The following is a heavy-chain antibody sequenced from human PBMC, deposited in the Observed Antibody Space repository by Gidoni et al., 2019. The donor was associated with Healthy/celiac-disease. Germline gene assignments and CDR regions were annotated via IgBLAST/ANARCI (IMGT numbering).Heavy chain of an antibody. CDR2: INSDGSST. CDR3: ARSQYYYDSSGYYYSGYPFGHDAFDI. D-gene: IGHD3-22*01. J-gene: IGHJ3*02. CDR1: GFTFSSYW. V-gene: IGHV3-74*01. Sequence: EVQLVESGGGLVQPGGSLRLSCAASGFTFSSYWMHWVRQAPGKGLVWVSRINSDGSSTSYADSVKGRFTISRDNAKNTLYLQMNSLRAEDTAVYYCARSQYYYDSSGYYYSGYPFGHDAFDIWGQGTMVTVSS.